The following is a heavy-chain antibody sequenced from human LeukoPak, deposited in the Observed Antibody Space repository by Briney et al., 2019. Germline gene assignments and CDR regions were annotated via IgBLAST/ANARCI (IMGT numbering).Heavy chain of an antibody. CDR3: ARGPPLYSSGWELDY. Sequence: GASVKVSCKASGYTFTSHHMYWVRQAPGQGLEWMGLINPTGGSTNYAQRFQGRVTTTRDTSTSTVFVELNSLRSDDTAVYYCARGPPLYSSGWELDYWGQGALVTVSS. CDR2: INPTGGST. CDR1: GYTFTSHH. J-gene: IGHJ4*02. D-gene: IGHD6-19*01. V-gene: IGHV1-46*01.